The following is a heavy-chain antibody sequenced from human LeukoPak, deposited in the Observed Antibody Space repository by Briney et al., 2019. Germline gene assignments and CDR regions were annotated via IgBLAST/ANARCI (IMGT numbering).Heavy chain of an antibody. CDR2: IYSGGST. D-gene: IGHD2-2*01. CDR3: ARDRESAWDIVVVPAAFDY. Sequence: PGGSLRLSCAASGFTVSSNYMSWVRQAPGKGLEWVSVIYSGGSTYYADSVKGRFTISRDNAKNSLYLQMNSLRAEDTAVYYCARDRESAWDIVVVPAAFDYWGQGTLVTVSS. CDR1: GFTVSSNY. V-gene: IGHV3-66*01. J-gene: IGHJ4*02.